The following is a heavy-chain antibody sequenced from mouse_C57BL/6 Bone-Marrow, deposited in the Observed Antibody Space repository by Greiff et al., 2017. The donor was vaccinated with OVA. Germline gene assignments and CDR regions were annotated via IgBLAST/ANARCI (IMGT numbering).Heavy chain of an antibody. CDR2: ISGGGGNT. J-gene: IGHJ4*01. Sequence: EVQRVESGGGLVKPGGSLKLSCAASGFTFSSYTMSWVRQTPEKRLEWVATISGGGGNTYYPDSVKGRFTISRDNAKNTLYLQMSSLRSEDTALYYCARHGYYDAMDYWGQGTSVTVSS. CDR3: ARHGYYDAMDY. V-gene: IGHV5-9*01. CDR1: GFTFSSYT. D-gene: IGHD2-2*01.